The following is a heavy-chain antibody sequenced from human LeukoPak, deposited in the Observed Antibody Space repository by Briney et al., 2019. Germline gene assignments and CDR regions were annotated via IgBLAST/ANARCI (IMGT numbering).Heavy chain of an antibody. V-gene: IGHV3-48*03. CDR1: GFTFSSYE. CDR3: ARARGPRYYYYYYMDV. CDR2: ISSSGSTI. Sequence: GGSLRLSCAASGFTFSSYEVNWVRQAPGKGLEWVSYISSSGSTIYYADSVKGRFTISRDNAKNSLYLQMNSLRAEDTAVYYCARARGPRYYYYYYMDVWGKGTTVTVSS. J-gene: IGHJ6*03.